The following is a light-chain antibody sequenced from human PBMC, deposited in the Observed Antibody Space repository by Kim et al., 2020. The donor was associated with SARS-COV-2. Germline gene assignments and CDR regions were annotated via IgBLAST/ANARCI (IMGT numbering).Light chain of an antibody. CDR3: TSSTGADTVV. Sequence: SALTQPASVSGSPGQSITISCTGTSSLVGDYNYVSWYQQHADKAPKLIIYDVSDRPSGVSTHFSGSKSGNTASLTISGLQAADEADYYCTSSTGADTVVFGGGTQLTVL. V-gene: IGLV2-14*03. CDR1: SSLVGDYNY. J-gene: IGLJ2*01. CDR2: DVS.